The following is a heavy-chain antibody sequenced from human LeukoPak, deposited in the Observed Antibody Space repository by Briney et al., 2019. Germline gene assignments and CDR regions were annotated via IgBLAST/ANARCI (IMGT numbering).Heavy chain of an antibody. CDR1: GGSISSSSYY. D-gene: IGHD5-18*01. CDR3: ARFGIRSGYSYGYNP. Sequence: SETLSLSCTISGGSISSSSYYWGWIRQPPGKGLEWIGSIYYSGSTYYNPSLKSRVTISVDTSKNQFSLKLSSVTAADTAVYYCARFGIRSGYSYGYNPWGQGTLVTVSS. J-gene: IGHJ5*02. V-gene: IGHV4-39*07. CDR2: IYYSGST.